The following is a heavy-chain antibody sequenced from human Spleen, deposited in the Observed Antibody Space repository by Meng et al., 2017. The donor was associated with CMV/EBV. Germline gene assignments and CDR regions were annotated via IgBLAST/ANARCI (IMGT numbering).Heavy chain of an antibody. CDR3: AKDRKVWSGYFHFQR. D-gene: IGHD3-3*01. V-gene: IGHV3-23*01. CDR1: GFPFSSYA. J-gene: IGHJ1*01. CDR2: INGGGDST. Sequence: GGSLRLSCAASGFPFSSYAMSWVRQAPGKGMEWVSGINGGGDSTNSAESVKGRFTISRDNSKNTVHLQMKSLRAEDTAIYYCAKDRKVWSGYFHFQRWGQGTLVTVSS.